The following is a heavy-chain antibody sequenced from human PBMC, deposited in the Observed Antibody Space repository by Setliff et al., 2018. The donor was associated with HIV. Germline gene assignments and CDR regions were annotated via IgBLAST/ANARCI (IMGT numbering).Heavy chain of an antibody. J-gene: IGHJ4*02. CDR3: VRGAFGESDY. Sequence: GESPKISCAVSGFTFADFGMSWVRQHPGKGLEWVSGINWKGNSTGYGDSVKGRFTISRDNAKNSLYLQMNSLRAEDTAFYYCVRGAFGESDYWGRGTLVTVSS. D-gene: IGHD3-10*01. V-gene: IGHV3-20*04. CDR1: GFTFADFG. CDR2: INWKGNST.